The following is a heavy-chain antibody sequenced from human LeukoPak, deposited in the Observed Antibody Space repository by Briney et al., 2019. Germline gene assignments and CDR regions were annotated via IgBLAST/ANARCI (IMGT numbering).Heavy chain of an antibody. CDR1: GGSFSGYY. V-gene: IGHV4-34*01. J-gene: IGHJ6*03. CDR2: INHSGST. CDR3: ARGGYYYDSSGYYYYYYMDV. D-gene: IGHD3-22*01. Sequence: PSETLSLTCAVYGGSFSGYYWSWIRQPPGKGLEWIGEINHSGSTNYNPSLKSRVTISVDTSKNQFSLKLSSVTAADTAVYYCARGGYYYDSSGYYYYYYMDVWGKGTTVTVSS.